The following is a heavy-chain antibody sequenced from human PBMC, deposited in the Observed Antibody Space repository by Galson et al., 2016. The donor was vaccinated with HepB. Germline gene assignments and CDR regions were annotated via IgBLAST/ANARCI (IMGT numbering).Heavy chain of an antibody. Sequence: TLSLTCTVSGGSIRNDDNSWTWIRQPPGKGLEWIGSIYNNGNAYYSPSLKIRLAISVDPSKNQFSLRLRSVTAADTAIYYCGRGHHFWSGHFPLSVDSWGQGSRVLVSS. J-gene: IGHJ4*02. CDR1: GGSIRNDDNS. CDR3: GRGHHFWSGHFPLSVDS. CDR2: IYNNGNA. D-gene: IGHD3-3*02. V-gene: IGHV4-30-4*01.